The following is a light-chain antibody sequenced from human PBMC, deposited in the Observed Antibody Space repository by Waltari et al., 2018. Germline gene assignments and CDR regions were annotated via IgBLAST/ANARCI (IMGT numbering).Light chain of an antibody. CDR1: SSNIGTNT. J-gene: IGLJ1*01. V-gene: IGLV1-44*01. Sequence: VLTQPPSASGTPGQRVTIPCSGSSSNIGTNTVTWYQQPPGTPPKLLMYNTNQRPSGVPDRFSGSKSGTSASLAISGLQSEDEADYYCATWDGSLNGPYVFGTGTKVTVL. CDR3: ATWDGSLNGPYV. CDR2: NTN.